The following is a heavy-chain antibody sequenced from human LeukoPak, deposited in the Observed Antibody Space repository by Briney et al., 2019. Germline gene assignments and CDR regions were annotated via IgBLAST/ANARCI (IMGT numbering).Heavy chain of an antibody. D-gene: IGHD6-19*01. Sequence: GASVKVSCKASGNTFTAYYMHWVRQAPGQGLEWMGWINPNSGGTKYAQKFQGRVTMTRDTSITTAYMELSRLRSDDTAVYYCARGPGIAVADVYFDYWGQGTLVTVSS. CDR3: ARGPGIAVADVYFDY. J-gene: IGHJ4*02. CDR1: GNTFTAYY. V-gene: IGHV1-2*02. CDR2: INPNSGGT.